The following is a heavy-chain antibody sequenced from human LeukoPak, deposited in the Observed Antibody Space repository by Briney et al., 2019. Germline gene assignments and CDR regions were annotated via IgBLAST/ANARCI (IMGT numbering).Heavy chain of an antibody. CDR3: AREEVEGAFDI. CDR1: GFTFSSQW. CDR2: IKHDGSDK. Sequence: QPGGSLRLSCAASGFTFSSQWMSWVRQPPRKWREWVANIKHDGSDKYYVDSVKGRFTITSDNAKNSLYLQMNSLRAEDTAVYYCAREEVEGAFDIWGQGTMVTVSS. J-gene: IGHJ3*02. V-gene: IGHV3-7*01. D-gene: IGHD2-15*01.